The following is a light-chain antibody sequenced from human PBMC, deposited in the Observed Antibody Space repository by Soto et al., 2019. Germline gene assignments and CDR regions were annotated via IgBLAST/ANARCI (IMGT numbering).Light chain of an antibody. V-gene: IGKV3-20*01. CDR3: RQYGSSPSYT. CDR2: GAS. CDR1: QSVSSSTY. Sequence: EIVLTQSPGTLSLSPGERATLSCRASQSVSSSTYLAWYQQKPGQAPRLLIYGASSRATGIPDRFSGSGSATDFTLTLSRLEPEDVSVYYCRQYGSSPSYTFGQGTKLDIK. J-gene: IGKJ2*01.